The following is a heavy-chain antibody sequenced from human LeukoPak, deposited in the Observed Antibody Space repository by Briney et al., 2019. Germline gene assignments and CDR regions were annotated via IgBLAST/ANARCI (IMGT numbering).Heavy chain of an antibody. Sequence: GGSLRLSCASSSFTFSSYAMSWVRQAPGKGLECLSAISGSGASTYYADSVKCQFLISRDNSNNPLYLQMNSRRAEDTAVYYCAKKAKGIAVAGPDAFDIWGQGTMVTVSS. V-gene: IGHV3-23*01. CDR3: AKKAKGIAVAGPDAFDI. J-gene: IGHJ3*02. D-gene: IGHD6-19*01. CDR2: ISGSGAST. CDR1: SFTFSSYA.